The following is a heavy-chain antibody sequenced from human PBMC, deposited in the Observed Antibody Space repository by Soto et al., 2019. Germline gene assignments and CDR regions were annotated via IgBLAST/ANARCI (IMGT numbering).Heavy chain of an antibody. D-gene: IGHD7-27*01. CDR1: GFSFRSYG. V-gene: IGHV3-33*01. J-gene: IGHJ4*02. CDR2: IWHDGNNK. CDR3: ARDRLTGTAEWHSLDS. Sequence: GGSLRLSCAASGFSFRSYGMTWVRQAPGKGLEWVAVIWHDGNNKYHADSVQGRFTVSRDNSKNTLYLPMNYLRPEDTAVYYCARDRLTGTAEWHSLDSWGQGTQVTVSS.